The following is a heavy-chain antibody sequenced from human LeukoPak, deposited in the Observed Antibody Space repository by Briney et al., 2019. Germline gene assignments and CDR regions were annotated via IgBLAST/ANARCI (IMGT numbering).Heavy chain of an antibody. CDR3: ARDLRPANL. J-gene: IGHJ4*02. CDR1: GYTFTEHF. CDR2: IHPASANT. D-gene: IGHD1-7*01. Sequence: GASVKVSCKASGYTFTEHFIHWVRQAPGQGLQYMGWIHPASANTVYAQTFHGRVTLTRDTPATTTYMELSGLRSDDTAVYYCARDLRPANLWGQGTLVTVSS. V-gene: IGHV1-2*02.